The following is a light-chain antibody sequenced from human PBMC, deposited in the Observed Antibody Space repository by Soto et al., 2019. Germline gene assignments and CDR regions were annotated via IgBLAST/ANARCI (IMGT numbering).Light chain of an antibody. CDR2: LGS. CDR3: MQALQSLT. CDR1: QSLLYNDTYNY. J-gene: IGKJ5*01. V-gene: IGKV2-28*01. Sequence: VMTQSPLTLPVTPGEPASISCRSSQSLLYNDTYNYLDWYLQKPGQSPQLLIYLGSHRASGVPDRFSGSGSGTDFTLKISRVEAEDFGTYCCMQALQSLTFGQGTRLEIK.